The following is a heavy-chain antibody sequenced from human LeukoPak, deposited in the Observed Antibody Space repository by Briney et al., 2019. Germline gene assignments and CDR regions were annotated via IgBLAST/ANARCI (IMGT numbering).Heavy chain of an antibody. D-gene: IGHD2-21*02. Sequence: GGSLRLSCAASGFTFSRYWMSWVRQAPGKGREWVASINLDGRQKYYVGSVKGRFTISRDNAKNSLYLQMNSQRAEDTAVYYCASPTGCRGDCPGWGQGTLVTVSS. J-gene: IGHJ4*02. CDR3: ASPTGCRGDCPG. CDR1: GFTFSRYW. V-gene: IGHV3-7*01. CDR2: INLDGRQK.